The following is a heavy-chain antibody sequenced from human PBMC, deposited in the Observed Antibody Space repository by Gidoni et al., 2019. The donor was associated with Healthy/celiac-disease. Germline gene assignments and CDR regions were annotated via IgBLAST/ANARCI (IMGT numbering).Heavy chain of an antibody. CDR2: IKSDGRST. CDR3: ARDYRSYSSSWYLDY. V-gene: IGHV3-74*01. J-gene: IGHJ4*02. CDR1: GFTFRSYW. D-gene: IGHD6-13*01. Sequence: EVQLVESGGGFVQPGGSLRLSCASSGFTFRSYWMHWVRQARGNGLVWVSRIKSDGRSTSYADSMKCRFTISRDNAKNTLYLQMNSLRAEDTAVYYCARDYRSYSSSWYLDYWGQGTLVTVSS.